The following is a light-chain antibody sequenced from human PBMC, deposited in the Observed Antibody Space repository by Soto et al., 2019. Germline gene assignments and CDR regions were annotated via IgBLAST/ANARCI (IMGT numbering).Light chain of an antibody. CDR3: QVWDGSGDQEVV. V-gene: IGLV3-21*02. J-gene: IGLJ2*01. CDR2: DNT. Sequence: SYELTQPPSVSVAPGQTARLSCGGTNIGRKSVHWYQQKPGQAPVLVVYDNTDRPSGIPERFSGSNSGNTATLTITRVDAGDGADYYCQVWDGSGDQEVVFGGGTKVTVL. CDR1: NIGRKS.